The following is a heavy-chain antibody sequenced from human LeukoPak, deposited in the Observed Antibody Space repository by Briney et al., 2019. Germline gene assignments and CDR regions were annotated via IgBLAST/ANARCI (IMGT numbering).Heavy chain of an antibody. D-gene: IGHD1-7*01. V-gene: IGHV4-4*07. CDR2: VYTSGST. CDR3: ASVITGTTTAFDI. Sequence: SETLSLTCSVSGGSISGYYWTWIRQPAGKGLEWIGRVYTSGSTHYNPSLKTRLTMSVDTSKNQFSLKLSSVTAADTAVYYCASVITGTTTAFDIWGQGTMVTVSS. J-gene: IGHJ3*02. CDR1: GGSISGYY.